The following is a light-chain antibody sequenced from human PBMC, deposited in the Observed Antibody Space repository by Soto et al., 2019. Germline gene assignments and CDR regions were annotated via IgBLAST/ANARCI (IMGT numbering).Light chain of an antibody. J-gene: IGKJ2*01. CDR3: QQTYRPPYT. CDR2: AAS. Sequence: DIQMTQSPSSLSASLGDRVTITCRASLSVNTFLNWYQQLPGRAPKVLIYAASSLQSGVPSRFSGNGSGTDFTLTISSLEPDDLATYFCQQTYRPPYTFAQGTRLEIK. CDR1: LSVNTF. V-gene: IGKV1-39*01.